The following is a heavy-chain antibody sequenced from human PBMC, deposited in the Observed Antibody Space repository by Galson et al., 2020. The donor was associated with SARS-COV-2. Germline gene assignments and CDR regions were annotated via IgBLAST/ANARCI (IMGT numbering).Heavy chain of an antibody. Sequence: GESLKISCKASGYNFITYWIAWVRQMPGKGLELMRIIYPGDSDTRYSPSLQGQVTISVDKSISTAYLQWSSLEASDTAMYYCARRGHGTTYYGMDVWGQGTTVTVSS. D-gene: IGHD1-7*01. CDR2: IYPGDSDT. CDR3: ARRGHGTTYYGMDV. J-gene: IGHJ6*02. V-gene: IGHV5-51*01. CDR1: GYNFITYW.